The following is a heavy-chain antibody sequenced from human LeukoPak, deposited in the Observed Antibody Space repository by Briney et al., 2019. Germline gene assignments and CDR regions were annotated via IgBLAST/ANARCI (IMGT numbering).Heavy chain of an antibody. J-gene: IGHJ4*02. CDR3: RYYYDSSGPLGMSYFDY. D-gene: IGHD3-22*01. CDR1: GFTFSSYS. CDR2: ISSSSSTI. V-gene: IGHV3-48*01. Sequence: GGSLRLSCAASGFTFSSYSMNWVRQAPGKGLEWVSYISSSSSTIYYADSVKGRFTISRDNSKNTLYLQMNSLRAEDTAVYYCRYYYDSSGPLGMSYFDYWGQGTLVTVSS.